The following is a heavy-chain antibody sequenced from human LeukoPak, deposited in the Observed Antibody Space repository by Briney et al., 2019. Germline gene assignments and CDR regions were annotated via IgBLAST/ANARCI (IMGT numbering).Heavy chain of an antibody. CDR1: GGSFSGYY. D-gene: IGHD3-3*01. J-gene: IGHJ6*03. Sequence: SETLSLTCAVYGGSFSGYYWSWIRQPPGKGLEWIGEINHSGSINYNPSLKSRVTISVDTSKNQFSLKLSSVTAADTAVYYCARGWRERLTIFGGYYYYMDVWGKGTTVTVSS. CDR2: INHSGSI. V-gene: IGHV4-34*01. CDR3: ARGWRERLTIFGGYYYYMDV.